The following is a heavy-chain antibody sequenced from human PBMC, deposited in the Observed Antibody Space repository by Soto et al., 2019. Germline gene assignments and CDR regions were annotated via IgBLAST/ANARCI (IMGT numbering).Heavy chain of an antibody. J-gene: IGHJ4*02. CDR2: ISYDGSNK. CDR1: GFTFSSYA. Sequence: GGSLRLSCAASGFTFSSYAMHWVRQAPGKGLEWVAVISYDGSNKYYADSVKGRFTISRDNSKNTLYLQMNSLTAEDTAVYFCAKRRGAGGHFAFWGQGARCTAS. V-gene: IGHV3-30-3*01. D-gene: IGHD2-15*01. CDR3: AKRRGAGGHFAF.